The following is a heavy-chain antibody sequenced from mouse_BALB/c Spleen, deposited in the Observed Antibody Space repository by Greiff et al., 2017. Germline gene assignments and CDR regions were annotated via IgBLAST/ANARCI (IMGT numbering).Heavy chain of an antibody. CDR1: GYTFTSYY. D-gene: IGHD2-1*01. CDR2: IYPGNVNT. CDR3: ARHYGNYYAMDY. Sequence: QVQLQQSGPELVKPGASVRISCKASGYTFTSYYIHWVKQRPGQGLEWIGWIYPGNVNTKYNEKFKGKATLTADKSSSTAYMQLSSLTSEDSAVYFCARHYGNYYAMDYWGQGTSVTVSS. V-gene: IGHV1S56*01. J-gene: IGHJ4*01.